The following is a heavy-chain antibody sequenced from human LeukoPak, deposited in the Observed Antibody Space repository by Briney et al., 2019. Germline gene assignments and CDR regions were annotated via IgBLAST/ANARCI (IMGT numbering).Heavy chain of an antibody. V-gene: IGHV4-34*01. D-gene: IGHD3-3*01. Sequence: PSETLSLTCAVYGGSFSGYYWSWILQPAGKGLEWIGEINHSGSTNYNPSLKSRVTISVDTSKNQFSLKLSSVTAADTAVYYCARDFWSPEYHWGQGTLVTVSS. CDR3: ARDFWSPEYH. J-gene: IGHJ5*02. CDR1: GGSFSGYY. CDR2: INHSGST.